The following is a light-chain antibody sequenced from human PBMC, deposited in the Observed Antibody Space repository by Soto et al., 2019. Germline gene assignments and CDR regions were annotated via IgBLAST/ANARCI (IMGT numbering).Light chain of an antibody. Sequence: ENVLTQSPGTLSLSPGERATLSCRASQSVTNNYLAWYQQKPGQAPRLLIYDASGRPAGIPDRFSGSGSGTDFTLTIPRLEPDDFAVYYCQQYGSSPSTFGQGTKLESK. CDR3: QQYGSSPST. J-gene: IGKJ2*01. CDR2: DAS. V-gene: IGKV3-20*01. CDR1: QSVTNNY.